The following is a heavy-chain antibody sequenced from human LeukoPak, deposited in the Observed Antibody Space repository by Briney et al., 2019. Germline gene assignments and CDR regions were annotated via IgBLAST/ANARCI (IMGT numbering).Heavy chain of an antibody. Sequence: SETLSLTCTVSGYSISSGYYWGWIRQPPGKGLEWIGSIYHSGSTYYNPSLKSRVTISVDTSKNQFSLKLSSVTAADTAVYYCAREWAELTIFEVVIRPPIDYWGQGTLVTVSS. CDR1: GYSISSGYY. V-gene: IGHV4-38-2*02. J-gene: IGHJ4*02. CDR2: IYHSGST. CDR3: AREWAELTIFEVVIRPPIDY. D-gene: IGHD3-3*01.